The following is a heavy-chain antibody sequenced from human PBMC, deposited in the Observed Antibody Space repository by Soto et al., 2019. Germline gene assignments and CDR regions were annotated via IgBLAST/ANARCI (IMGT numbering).Heavy chain of an antibody. V-gene: IGHV4-30-2*01. D-gene: IGHD2-15*01. CDR3: ARGQVVAAPH. CDR1: GGSISSGGYS. CDR2: IYHSGST. J-gene: IGHJ1*01. Sequence: SETLSLTCAVSGGSISSGGYSWSWIRQPPGKGLEWIGYIYHSGSTYYNPSLKSRVTISVDRSKNQFSLKLSSVTAADTAVYYCARGQVVAAPHWGQGTLVTVSS.